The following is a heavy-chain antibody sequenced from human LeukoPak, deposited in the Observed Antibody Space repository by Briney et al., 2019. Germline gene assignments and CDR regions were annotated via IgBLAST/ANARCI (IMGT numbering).Heavy chain of an antibody. D-gene: IGHD5-18*01. CDR1: GFTFSSYA. Sequence: PGRSLRLSCAASGFTFSSYAMHWVRQAPGKGLEWVAVISYDGSNKYYADSVKGRFTISRDNSKNTLYLQMNSLRAEDTAVYYCARAVSIADHTAMVGYWGQGTLVTVSS. CDR3: ARAVSIADHTAMVGY. V-gene: IGHV3-30-3*01. J-gene: IGHJ4*02. CDR2: ISYDGSNK.